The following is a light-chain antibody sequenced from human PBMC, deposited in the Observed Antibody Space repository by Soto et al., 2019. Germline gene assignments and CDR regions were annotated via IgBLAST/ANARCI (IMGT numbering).Light chain of an antibody. CDR3: SSYAGSNNFV. CDR1: SSDVGGYNY. V-gene: IGLV2-8*01. Sequence: QSVLTQPPSASGSPGQSVTISCTGTSSDVGGYNYVSWYQQHPGKAPKLMIYEVSERPSGVPDRFSGSKSGNMASLTVSGLQAEDEADYYCSSYAGSNNFVFGGGTKLTVL. CDR2: EVS. J-gene: IGLJ2*01.